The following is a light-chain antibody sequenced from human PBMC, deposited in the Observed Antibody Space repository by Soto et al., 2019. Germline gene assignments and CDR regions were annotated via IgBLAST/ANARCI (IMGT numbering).Light chain of an antibody. Sequence: EMVMTQSPATLSVSPGERATLSCRASQSVSSNLAWYQQKPGQAPRLLIYGASTRATGVPARFSGSGSGTEFTLTIRRRQSEDFAVYHCQHYNSWPRAFGQGPKGESK. CDR3: QHYNSWPRA. V-gene: IGKV3-15*01. CDR2: GAS. CDR1: QSVSSN. J-gene: IGKJ1*01.